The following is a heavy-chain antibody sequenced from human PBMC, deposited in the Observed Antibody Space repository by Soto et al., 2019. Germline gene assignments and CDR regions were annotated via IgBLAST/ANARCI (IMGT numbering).Heavy chain of an antibody. CDR1: GFTVSSNY. CDR2: IYSGGST. Sequence: PGGSLRLSCAASGFTVSSNYMSWVRQAPGKGLEWVSVIYSGGSTYYADSVKGRFTISRDNSKNTLYLQMNSLRAEDTAVYYCARAPFDYYYYYMDVWGKGTTVTVSS. J-gene: IGHJ6*03. V-gene: IGHV3-66*01. CDR3: ARAPFDYYYYYMDV.